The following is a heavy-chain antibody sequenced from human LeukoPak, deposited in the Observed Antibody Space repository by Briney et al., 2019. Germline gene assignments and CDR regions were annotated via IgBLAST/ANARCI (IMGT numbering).Heavy chain of an antibody. CDR2: ISSSRSDT. CDR3: ARDRLWEVGATPYFAY. V-gene: IGHV3-11*05. J-gene: IGHJ4*02. CDR1: GLTFSDYY. D-gene: IGHD1-26*01. Sequence: PGGSLRLSCAASGLTFSDYYMSWIRQAPGKGLEWVSYISSSRSDTKYADSAKGRFTISRDNAKNSLYLQMNSLRAEDTAVYYCARDRLWEVGATPYFAYWGQGTLVTVSS.